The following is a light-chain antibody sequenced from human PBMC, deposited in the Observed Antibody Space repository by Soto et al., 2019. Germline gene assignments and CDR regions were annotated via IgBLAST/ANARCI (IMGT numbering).Light chain of an antibody. CDR1: QSVLYSSNNKNY. CDR3: QQYSNAPQS. Sequence: DIVMTQSPDSLAVSLGERATINCKSSQSVLYSSNNKNYLAWYPQKPGQPPRLLIYWASTRESGVPDRFSGRGSGTDFTLTISSLQAEDVAVYYCQQYSNAPQSFGQGTKVEIK. J-gene: IGKJ1*01. CDR2: WAS. V-gene: IGKV4-1*01.